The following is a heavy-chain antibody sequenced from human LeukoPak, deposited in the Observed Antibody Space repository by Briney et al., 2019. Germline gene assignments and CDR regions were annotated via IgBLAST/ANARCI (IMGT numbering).Heavy chain of an antibody. J-gene: IGHJ1*01. CDR2: INPDSGGT. V-gene: IGHV1-2*06. CDR1: GYTFTGHF. Sequence: ASVKVSCKASGYTFTGHFMHWVRQAPGQGLEWMVRINPDSGGTNYAQKFQGRVTMTRDTSISTAYMELTSLRSDDTAVYYCATNYYDISGYYYFESDLEHWGQGTLVTVSS. CDR3: ATNYYDISGYYYFESDLEH. D-gene: IGHD3-22*01.